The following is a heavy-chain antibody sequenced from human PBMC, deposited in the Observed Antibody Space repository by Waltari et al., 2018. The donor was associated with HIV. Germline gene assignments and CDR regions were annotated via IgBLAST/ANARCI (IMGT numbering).Heavy chain of an antibody. D-gene: IGHD6-6*01. J-gene: IGHJ4*02. V-gene: IGHV3-33*01. CDR1: GFTFKNYG. CDR3: ARDRGGSSSLVLDS. Sequence: QVQLVEDGGGVVQPGRSLRLSCAASGFTFKNYGMHWVRQAPGKGLEWVAVIWYDGSNKYYADSVKGRFTISRDNSKNRLYLQMNSLRAEDTAVYYCARDRGGSSSLVLDSWGQGTLVTVSS. CDR2: IWYDGSNK.